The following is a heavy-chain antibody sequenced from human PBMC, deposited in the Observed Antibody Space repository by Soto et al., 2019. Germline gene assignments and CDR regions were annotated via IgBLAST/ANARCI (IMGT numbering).Heavy chain of an antibody. CDR1: GGSFSGYY. CDR3: ARGRRGGYNRRNWFDP. V-gene: IGHV4-34*01. J-gene: IGHJ5*02. CDR2: INHSGST. D-gene: IGHD5-12*01. Sequence: QVQLQQWGAGLLKPSETLSLTCAVYGGSFSGYYWSWIRQPPGKGLEWIGEINHSGSTNYNPSLKSRVTISVDTSKNQFSLKFSSVTAADTAVYYGARGRRGGYNRRNWFDPWGQGTLVTVSS.